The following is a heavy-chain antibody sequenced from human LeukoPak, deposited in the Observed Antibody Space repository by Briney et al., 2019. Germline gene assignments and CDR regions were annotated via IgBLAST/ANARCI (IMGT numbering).Heavy chain of an antibody. CDR2: ISSSSSYI. D-gene: IGHD3-22*01. CDR1: GFTFSSYA. Sequence: PGGSLRLSCAASGFTFSSYAMSWVRQAPGKGLEWVSSISSSSSYIYYADSVKGRFTISRDNAKNSLYLQMNSLRAEDTAVYYCARDAVGYDSSGYYEKFDYWGQGTLVTVSS. CDR3: ARDAVGYDSSGYYEKFDY. V-gene: IGHV3-21*01. J-gene: IGHJ4*02.